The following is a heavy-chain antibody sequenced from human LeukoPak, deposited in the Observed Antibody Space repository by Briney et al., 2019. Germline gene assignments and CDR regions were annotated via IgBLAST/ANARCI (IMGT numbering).Heavy chain of an antibody. D-gene: IGHD6-13*01. CDR1: GFTFSNYW. Sequence: PGGSLRLSCAASGFTFSNYWMHWVRQAPGKGLEWVANIKQDGSEKYYVGSVKGRFSISRDNAKNSVYLQMNSLRAEDTAVYYCAKDYSSSWSVFDYWGQGTLVTVSS. CDR3: AKDYSSSWSVFDY. J-gene: IGHJ4*02. CDR2: IKQDGSEK. V-gene: IGHV3-7*03.